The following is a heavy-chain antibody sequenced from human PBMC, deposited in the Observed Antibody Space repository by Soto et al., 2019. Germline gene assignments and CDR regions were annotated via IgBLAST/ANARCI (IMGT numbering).Heavy chain of an antibody. V-gene: IGHV1-46*01. CDR2: INPSGDIT. J-gene: IGHJ4*02. CDR1: GHTLTNYH. Sequence: ASVKVSCKASGHTLTNYHMHWVRQAPGQGLDWLGLINPSGDITVYAQKFQGRVTMTRDTSTSTVYLELSSLRSEDTAMYYCARDQGGGFQRYFDYWGQGTLVTVSS. D-gene: IGHD6-25*01. CDR3: ARDQGGGFQRYFDY.